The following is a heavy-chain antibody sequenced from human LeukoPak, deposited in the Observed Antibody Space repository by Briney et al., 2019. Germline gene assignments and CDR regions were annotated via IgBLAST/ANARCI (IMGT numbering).Heavy chain of an antibody. V-gene: IGHV4-61*01. CDR1: GGSISSSSYY. CDR2: IYYSGST. D-gene: IGHD3-22*01. J-gene: IGHJ6*02. CDR3: ARDRYYYDSSGYRYYYYGMDV. Sequence: KPSETLSLTCTVSGGSISSSSYYWGWIRQPPGKGLERIGYIYYSGSTNYNPSLKSRVTISVDTSKNQFSLKLSSVTAADTAVYYCARDRYYYDSSGYRYYYYGMDVWGQGTTVTVSS.